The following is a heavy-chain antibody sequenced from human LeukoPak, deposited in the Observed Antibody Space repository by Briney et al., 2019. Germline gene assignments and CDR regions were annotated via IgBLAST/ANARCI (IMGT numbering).Heavy chain of an antibody. CDR1: GFTFSSYW. CDR2: IKQDGSEK. Sequence: GGSLRLSCAASGFTFSSYWMSWVRQASGKGLEWVANIKQDGSEKYYVDSVKGRFTISRDNAKNSLYLQMNSLRAEDTAVYYCAGRLNTVVTLYFQHWGQGTLVTVSS. CDR3: AGRLNTVVTLYFQH. V-gene: IGHV3-7*01. J-gene: IGHJ1*01. D-gene: IGHD4-23*01.